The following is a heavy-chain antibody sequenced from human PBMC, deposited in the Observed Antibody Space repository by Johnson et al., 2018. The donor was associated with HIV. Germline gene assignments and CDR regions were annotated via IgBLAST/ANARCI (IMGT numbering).Heavy chain of an antibody. V-gene: IGHV3-20*04. CDR3: ARDPPYGSGTYFDAFDI. D-gene: IGHD3-10*01. Sequence: VQLVESGGGVVRPGGSLRLSCAASGFTFDDYGMSWVRQAPGKGLEWVSRINSDGSSTSYADSVKGRFTISRDNAKNTLYLQMNSLRAEDTAVYYCARDPPYGSGTYFDAFDIWGQGTMVTVSS. CDR1: GFTFDDYG. J-gene: IGHJ3*02. CDR2: INSDGSST.